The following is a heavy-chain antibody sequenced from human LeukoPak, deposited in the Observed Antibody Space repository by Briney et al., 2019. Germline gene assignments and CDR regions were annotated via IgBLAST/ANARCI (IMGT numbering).Heavy chain of an antibody. D-gene: IGHD1-26*01. V-gene: IGHV1-24*01. Sequence: ASVKVSCKVSGYTLTELSMHWVRQAPGKGLEWMGGFDPEDGEIIYAQKFQGRVTMTEDTSTDTAYMELSSLRSEDTAVYYCATGYSGSYYSDYWGQGTLVTVSS. CDR1: GYTLTELS. CDR2: FDPEDGEI. CDR3: ATGYSGSYYSDY. J-gene: IGHJ4*02.